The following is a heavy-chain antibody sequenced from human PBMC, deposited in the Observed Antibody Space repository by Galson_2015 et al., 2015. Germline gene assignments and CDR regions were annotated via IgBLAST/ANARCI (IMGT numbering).Heavy chain of an antibody. CDR1: GYTFTSYA. V-gene: IGHV1-3*01. CDR3: AESPDYPGYHSYGMDL. D-gene: IGHD4-11*01. Sequence: SVKVSCKASGYTFTSYAMLWVRQAPGQRLEWMGWINAGNGNTKYSQKFQGRVTITRDTSASTAYMELSSLRSEDTAVYYCAESPDYPGYHSYGMDLPGPWTPVTLS. J-gene: IGHJ6*02. CDR2: INAGNGNT.